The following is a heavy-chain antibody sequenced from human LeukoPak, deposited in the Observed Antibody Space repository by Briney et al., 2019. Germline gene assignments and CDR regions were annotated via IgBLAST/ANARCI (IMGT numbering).Heavy chain of an antibody. V-gene: IGHV3-7*01. CDR3: ARQWLPDY. CDR2: INQDGSEK. J-gene: IGHJ4*02. D-gene: IGHD6-19*01. Sequence: GGSLRLSCAASRFTFSNYWMSWVRQPPGKGLEWVANINQDGSEKHYVDSVKGRFTISRDNAKNSLYLQMNSLRAEDLAVYYCARQWLPDYWGQGTLVTVSS. CDR1: RFTFSNYW.